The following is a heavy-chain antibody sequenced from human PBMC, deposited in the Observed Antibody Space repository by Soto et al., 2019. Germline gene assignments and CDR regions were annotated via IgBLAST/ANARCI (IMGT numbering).Heavy chain of an antibody. Sequence: SETLSLTCTVSGGSISGYYWSWIRQPPGKGLEWIGYMYNTGGTVYNPSFKSRVTISVDTSKNQFSLKLNSVTAADTAVYYFARDLWGYCGTDCYPLDVWGQGTTVTVSS. V-gene: IGHV4-59*01. CDR2: MYNTGGT. D-gene: IGHD2-21*02. CDR3: ARDLWGYCGTDCYPLDV. J-gene: IGHJ6*02. CDR1: GGSISGYY.